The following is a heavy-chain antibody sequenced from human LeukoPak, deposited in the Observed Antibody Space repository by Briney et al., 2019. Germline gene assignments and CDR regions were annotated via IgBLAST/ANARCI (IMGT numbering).Heavy chain of an antibody. CDR2: IIPIFGTA. V-gene: IGHV1-69*13. J-gene: IGHJ4*02. CDR3: ARDSPGGYGDYYFDY. D-gene: IGHD4-17*01. Sequence: SVKVSCKASGGTFSSYAISWVRQAPGQGLEWMGGIIPIFGTANYAQKFQGRVTITADESTSTAYMELSSLRSEDTAVYYCARDSPGGYGDYYFDYWGQGTLVTVSS. CDR1: GGTFSSYA.